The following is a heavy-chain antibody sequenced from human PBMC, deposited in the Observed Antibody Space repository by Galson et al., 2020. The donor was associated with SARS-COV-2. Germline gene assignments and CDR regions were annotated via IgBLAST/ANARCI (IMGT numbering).Heavy chain of an antibody. D-gene: IGHD3-10*01. CDR2: IYSGGGA. J-gene: IGHJ4*02. CDR3: ARGFGPGILVGLYYFDS. V-gene: IGHV3-53*01. CDR1: GFTVRTNY. Sequence: GGSLRLSCAASGFTVRTNYMSWVRQAPGKGLEWVSSIYSGGGASYSDSVRGRFTISRDNSKKTVYLQMSSLRTEDSALYYCARGFGPGILVGLYYFDSWGQGTLVTVSS.